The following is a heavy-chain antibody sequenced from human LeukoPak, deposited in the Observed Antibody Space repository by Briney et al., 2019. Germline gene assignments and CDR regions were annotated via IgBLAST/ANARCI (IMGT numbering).Heavy chain of an antibody. J-gene: IGHJ4*02. D-gene: IGHD6-13*01. CDR2: INHSGSN. V-gene: IGHV4-34*01. CDR3: ARYSAAAASYFDY. CDR1: GGSFSGYY. Sequence: PSETLSLTCVVSGGSFSGYYWSWGRHPPGEGRGWSGEINHSGSNNYNPSLKSRVTISVDTSKNQFSLKLSSVTAADTAMYYCARYSAAAASYFDYWGQGTLVTVSS.